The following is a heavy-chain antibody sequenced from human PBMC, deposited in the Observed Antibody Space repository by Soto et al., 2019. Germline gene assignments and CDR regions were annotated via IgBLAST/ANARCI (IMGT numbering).Heavy chain of an antibody. Sequence: QEKRVESGGGVVQPGRSLRLSCAASGFTFSAYGMHWVRQAPGKGLEWVTVISYDGSSKYYADSVKGRFIVSRDNSKNTLYLQMHSLRPEDTAVYYCAKVTFSGDYYYSYGMDVWGQGTTVTVSS. D-gene: IGHD1-26*01. J-gene: IGHJ6*02. CDR3: AKVTFSGDYYYSYGMDV. V-gene: IGHV3-30*18. CDR1: GFTFSAYG. CDR2: ISYDGSSK.